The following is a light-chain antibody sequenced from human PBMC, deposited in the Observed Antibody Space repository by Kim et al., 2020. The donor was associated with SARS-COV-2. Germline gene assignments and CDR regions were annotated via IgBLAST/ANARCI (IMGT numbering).Light chain of an antibody. CDR3: QQYYSYFWT. CDR2: AAS. CDR1: QGISSH. V-gene: IGKV1-8*01. J-gene: IGKJ1*01. Sequence: AIRITQSPSSLSASTGDRVTITCRASQGISSHLAWHQQKPGKAPKVLIYAASTLQSGVPSRFSGSGSGTEFTLTISSLQSEDFATYYCQQYYSYFWTFGQGTKVEIK.